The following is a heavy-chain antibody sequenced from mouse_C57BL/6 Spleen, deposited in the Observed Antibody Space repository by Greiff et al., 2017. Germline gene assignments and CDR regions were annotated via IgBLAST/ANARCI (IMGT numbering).Heavy chain of an antibody. CDR1: GYTFTSYW. D-gene: IGHD1-3*01. V-gene: IGHV1-74*01. Sequence: QVQLQQPGAELVKPGASVKVSCKASGYTFTSYWMHWVKQRPGQGLEWIGRIHPSDSDTNYNQKFKGKATLTVDKSSSTAYMQLSSLTSEDSAVYYSAIGDLYVIPYYYAMDYWGQGTSVTVSS. J-gene: IGHJ4*01. CDR2: IHPSDSDT. CDR3: AIGDLYVIPYYYAMDY.